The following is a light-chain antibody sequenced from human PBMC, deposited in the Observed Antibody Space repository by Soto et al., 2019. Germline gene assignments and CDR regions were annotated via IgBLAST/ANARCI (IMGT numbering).Light chain of an antibody. CDR1: QGISSY. CDR2: AAS. V-gene: IGKV1-9*01. Sequence: DIQLTQSPSFLSASVGDRVTITCRASQGISSYLAWYQQEPGKAPKLLIYAASTLQSGVPSRFSGSGSGTEFTLTISSLQPEDFATYYCQQLNSYPPFTFGPGTKVDIK. J-gene: IGKJ3*01. CDR3: QQLNSYPPFT.